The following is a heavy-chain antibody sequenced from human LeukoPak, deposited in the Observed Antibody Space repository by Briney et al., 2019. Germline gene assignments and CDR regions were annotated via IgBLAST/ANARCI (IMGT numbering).Heavy chain of an antibody. CDR1: GFTFSSYD. CDR3: ARYVTGVVPAAWYNWFDP. D-gene: IGHD2-2*01. J-gene: IGHJ5*02. V-gene: IGHV3-30*01. Sequence: GGSLRLSCAASGFTFSSYDMNWVRQAPGKGLEWVAVISSDGSNIYYADSVKGRFTISRDNSKNTLYLQMNSLRAEDTAVYYCARYVTGVVPAAWYNWFDPWGQGTLVTVPS. CDR2: ISSDGSNI.